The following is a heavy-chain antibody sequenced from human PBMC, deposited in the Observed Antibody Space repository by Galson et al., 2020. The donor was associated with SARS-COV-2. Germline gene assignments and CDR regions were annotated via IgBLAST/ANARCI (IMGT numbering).Heavy chain of an antibody. Sequence: GGSLRLSCAASGFTFSSYWMHWVRQAAGKGLVWVSRINSDGSSTSYADSVKGRFTISRDNAKNTLYLQMNSLRAEDTAVYYCARDEAGYYGSGTPLHWGQGTLVTVSS. J-gene: IGHJ4*02. V-gene: IGHV3-74*01. CDR1: GFTFSSYW. CDR2: INSDGSST. D-gene: IGHD3-10*01. CDR3: ARDEAGYYGSGTPLH.